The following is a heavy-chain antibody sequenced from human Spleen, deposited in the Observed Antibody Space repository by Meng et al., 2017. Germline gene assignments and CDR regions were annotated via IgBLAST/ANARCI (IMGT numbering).Heavy chain of an antibody. D-gene: IGHD3-22*01. CDR2: INSYSSFI. Sequence: GESLKISCAASGFSFSSYSMNWVRQAPGKGLEWVSSINSYSSFIYYADSVKGRFTMSRDNARNSLYLQMNNLRAEDTAVYYCSKHQRYYYDTSGYYLFDYWGQGTLVTVSS. CDR1: GFSFSSYS. J-gene: IGHJ4*02. CDR3: SKHQRYYYDTSGYYLFDY. V-gene: IGHV3-21*06.